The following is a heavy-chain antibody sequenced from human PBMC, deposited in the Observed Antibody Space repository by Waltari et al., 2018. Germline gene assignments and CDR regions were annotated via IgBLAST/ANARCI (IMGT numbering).Heavy chain of an antibody. CDR1: GFTFSYHD. CDR2: IYYYGSDE. CDR3: ARDGTLHIQSCYSFDY. Sequence: HVQLVESGGGVVRHGRTLRLSCEASGFTFSYHDRHWVRQAPGKGLEWVAGIYYYGSDEYYAYTVRGRFTISRDDSKDTVNLQMNSLRPEDTAVYYCARDGTLHIQSCYSFDYWGQGTLVTVSS. V-gene: IGHV3-30*07. J-gene: IGHJ4*02. D-gene: IGHD4-4*01.